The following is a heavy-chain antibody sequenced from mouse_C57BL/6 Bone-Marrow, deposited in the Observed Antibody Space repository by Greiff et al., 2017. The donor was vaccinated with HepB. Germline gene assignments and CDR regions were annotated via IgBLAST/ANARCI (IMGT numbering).Heavy chain of an antibody. CDR1: GFSLTSYG. Sequence: QVQLQQSGPGLVAPSQSLSITCTVSGFSLTSYGVDWVRQSPGKGLEWLGVIWGVGSTNYNSALKSRLSISKDNTKSQVFLKMNSLQTDDTAMYYCASEDDGYRFAYWGQGTLVTVSA. CDR2: IWGVGST. D-gene: IGHD2-3*01. J-gene: IGHJ3*01. CDR3: ASEDDGYRFAY. V-gene: IGHV2-6*01.